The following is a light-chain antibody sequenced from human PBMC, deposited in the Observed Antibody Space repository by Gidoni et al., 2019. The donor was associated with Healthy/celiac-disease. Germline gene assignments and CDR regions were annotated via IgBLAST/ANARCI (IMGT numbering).Light chain of an antibody. CDR1: QSISSY. CDR3: QQSYSTPPMYT. CDR2: AAS. J-gene: IGKJ2*01. Sequence: DIQMTQSPSSLSASVGDRVTITCRASQSISSYLNWYQQNPGKAPKLLIYAASRLQSGVPSSFSGSGSGTDFALTISSLQPEYFATYYCQQSYSTPPMYTFGQXTKLEIK. V-gene: IGKV1-39*01.